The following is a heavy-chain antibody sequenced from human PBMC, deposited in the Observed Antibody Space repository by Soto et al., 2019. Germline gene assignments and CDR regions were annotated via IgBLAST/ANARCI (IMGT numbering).Heavy chain of an antibody. V-gene: IGHV4-39*01. CDR2: IYYSGST. D-gene: IGHD3-22*01. J-gene: IGHJ6*02. CDR1: GGSISISSYY. CDR3: ASIIPYSSGYHYYYGMDV. Sequence: SETLSLTCTVSGGSISISSYYWGWIRQPPGKGLEWIGSIYYSGSTYYNPSLKSRVTISVDTSKNQFSLKLSSVTAADTAVYYCASIIPYSSGYHYYYGMDVWGQGTTVTVSS.